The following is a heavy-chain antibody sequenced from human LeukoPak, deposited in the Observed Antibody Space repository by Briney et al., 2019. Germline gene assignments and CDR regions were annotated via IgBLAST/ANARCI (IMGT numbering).Heavy chain of an antibody. V-gene: IGHV1-69*06. Sequence: ASVKVSCKASGGTFSSYAISWVRQAPGQGLEWMGGIIPIFGTANYAQKFQGRVTITADKSTSTAYMELSSLRSEDTAVYYCASYEVAVAGTFDYWGQGTLVTVSS. D-gene: IGHD6-19*01. CDR2: IIPIFGTA. CDR3: ASYEVAVAGTFDY. CDR1: GGTFSSYA. J-gene: IGHJ4*02.